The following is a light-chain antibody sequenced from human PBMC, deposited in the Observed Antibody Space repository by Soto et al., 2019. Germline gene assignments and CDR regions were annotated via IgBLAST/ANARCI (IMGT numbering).Light chain of an antibody. Sequence: SYELTQPPSVSVSPGQTASITCSGDRLGAKYVCWYQQKPGQSPLLVIYEDNKRPSGIPERFSGSNSGNTATLTISVTQAMDEADYYWQAWDNSVIFGGGTKLTVL. CDR2: EDN. CDR3: QAWDNSVI. J-gene: IGLJ2*01. V-gene: IGLV3-1*01. CDR1: RLGAKY.